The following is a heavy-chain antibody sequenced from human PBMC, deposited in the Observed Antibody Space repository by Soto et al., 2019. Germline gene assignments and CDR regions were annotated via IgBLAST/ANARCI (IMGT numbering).Heavy chain of an antibody. J-gene: IGHJ4*02. D-gene: IGHD2-2*03. V-gene: IGHV3-23*01. CDR1: GFTFSSFG. CDR2: ISGSGDSS. CDR3: AKVGIGMFSHKHHFDH. Sequence: PGGSLRLSCTASGFTFSSFGMAWVRQAPGKGLEWASAISGSGDSSYYADAVKDRFTIARDNPTNTLYLQMNNLSAEDTAVYYCAKVGIGMFSHKHHFDHWGQGTQVTVSS.